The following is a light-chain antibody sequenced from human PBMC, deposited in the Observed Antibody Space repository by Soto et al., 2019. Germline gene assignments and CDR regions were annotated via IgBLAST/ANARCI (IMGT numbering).Light chain of an antibody. V-gene: IGLV2-14*01. CDR1: SKYVGGYNY. CDR3: SSYTSSITYV. Sequence: QSALTQPASLSGSPGQSITISCPGASKYVGGYNYVSWYQQRPDEAPKLMIYDVNNRPSGVSNRFSGSKSGNTASLTISGLQAEDEADYYCSSYTSSITYVFGTGTKVTVL. CDR2: DVN. J-gene: IGLJ1*01.